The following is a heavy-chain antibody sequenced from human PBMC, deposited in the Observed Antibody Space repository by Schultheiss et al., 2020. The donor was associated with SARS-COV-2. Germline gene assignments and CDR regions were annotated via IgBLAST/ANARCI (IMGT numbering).Heavy chain of an antibody. Sequence: AGSLRLSCAASGFTFASYGMHWVRQAPGRGLEWVAAISYDGDNKYYADSVKGRFTISRDISKNTLYLQMNSLRAEDTAVYYCAKTKELGLAYYYYGMDVWGQGTTVTVSS. CDR2: ISYDGDNK. CDR1: GFTFASYG. J-gene: IGHJ6*02. CDR3: AKTKELGLAYYYYGMDV. V-gene: IGHV3-30*18. D-gene: IGHD5-18*01.